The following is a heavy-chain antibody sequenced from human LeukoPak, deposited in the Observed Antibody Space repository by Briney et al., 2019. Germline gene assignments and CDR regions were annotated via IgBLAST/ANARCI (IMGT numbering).Heavy chain of an antibody. CDR3: TTAHYILRFLEWSA. CDR1: EFTFSSAW. V-gene: IGHV3-15*01. Sequence: PGGSLRLSCVVSEFTFSSAWMSWVRQAPGKGLEWVGRIKSKIDGGTIDYAAPVKGRFTISRDDSKNTLFLQMNSLKTEDTALYYCTTAHYILRFLEWSAWGQGTLVTVSS. D-gene: IGHD3-3*01. J-gene: IGHJ4*02. CDR2: IKSKIDGGTI.